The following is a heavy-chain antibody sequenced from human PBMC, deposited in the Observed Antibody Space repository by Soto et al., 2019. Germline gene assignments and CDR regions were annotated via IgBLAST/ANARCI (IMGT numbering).Heavy chain of an antibody. Sequence: GGPLRHCSTAAEGHFISYGVRWVSTAQGKGLEWVAVISYDGSNKYYADSVKGRFTISRDNSKNTLYLQMNSLRGEDTAVYFCARSVPPGWELRGGRFDSWGQGTLVTGS. D-gene: IGHD1-26*01. CDR2: ISYDGSNK. J-gene: IGHJ4*01. CDR1: EGHFISYG. CDR3: ARSVPPGWELRGGRFDS. V-gene: IGHV3-30*03.